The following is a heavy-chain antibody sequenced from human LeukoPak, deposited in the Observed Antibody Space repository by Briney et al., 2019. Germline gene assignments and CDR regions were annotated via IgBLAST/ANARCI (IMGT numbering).Heavy chain of an antibody. Sequence: GRSLRLSCAASGFTFSSYGMHWVRQAPGKGLEWVAVISYDGSNKYYADSVKGRFTISRDNSKNTLYLQMNSLRAEDTAVYYCAKDRDIVVVVAALDYWGQGTLVTVSS. CDR2: ISYDGSNK. J-gene: IGHJ4*02. D-gene: IGHD2-15*01. CDR3: AKDRDIVVVVAALDY. V-gene: IGHV3-30*18. CDR1: GFTFSSYG.